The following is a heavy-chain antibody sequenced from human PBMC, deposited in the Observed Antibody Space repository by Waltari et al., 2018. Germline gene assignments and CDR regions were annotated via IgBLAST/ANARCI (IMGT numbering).Heavy chain of an antibody. D-gene: IGHD3-22*01. CDR3: ARHSLLHYYDSSGYYEN. CDR2: INHSGST. V-gene: IGHV4-34*01. Sequence: QVQLQQWGAGLLKPSETLSLTCAVYGVSFSGYYWSWIRQPPGKGLEWIGEINHSGSTNYNPSLKSRVTISVDTSKNQFSLKLSSVTAADTAVYYCARHSLLHYYDSSGYYENWGQGTLVTVSS. CDR1: GVSFSGYY. J-gene: IGHJ4*02.